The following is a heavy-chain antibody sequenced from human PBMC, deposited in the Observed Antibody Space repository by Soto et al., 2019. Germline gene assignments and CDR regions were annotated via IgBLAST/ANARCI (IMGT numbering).Heavy chain of an antibody. J-gene: IGHJ6*02. CDR2: ISSSGGTT. CDR1: GITFSNYE. V-gene: IGHV3-48*03. D-gene: IGHD2-15*01. Sequence: PGGSLRLSCAASGITFSNYEMNWVRQAPGKGLEWVSYISSSGGTTYYAGSVKGRFTISRDNAKSSLYLQMNSLRAGDTAVYYCARYCSGGTCNDGNMDVWGQGTTVTVSS. CDR3: ARYCSGGTCNDGNMDV.